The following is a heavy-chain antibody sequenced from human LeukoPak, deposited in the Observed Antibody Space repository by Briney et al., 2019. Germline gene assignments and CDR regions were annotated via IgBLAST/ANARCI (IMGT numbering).Heavy chain of an antibody. J-gene: IGHJ4*02. CDR2: ISAYNGNT. CDR3: AREAEEYSSSSCFDY. D-gene: IGHD6-6*01. V-gene: IGHV1-18*01. CDR1: GYTFTSYG. Sequence: SVKVSCKASGYTFTSYGISWVRQAPGQGLEWMGWISAYNGNTNYAQKLQGRVTMTTDTSTSTAYMELRSLRSDDTAVYYCAREAEEYSSSSCFDYWGQGTLVTVSS.